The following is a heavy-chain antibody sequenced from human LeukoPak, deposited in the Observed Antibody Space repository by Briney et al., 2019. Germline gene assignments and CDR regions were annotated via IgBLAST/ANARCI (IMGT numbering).Heavy chain of an antibody. Sequence: FTFXSXWMRWVRQAPGKGLEWVANIKQDGSEKNYVDSVKGRFTISRDNAKNSLYLQMNSLRAEDTAVYYCAKDLLSSSSWYVAFDIWGQGTMVTVSS. CDR3: AKDLLSSSSWYVAFDI. V-gene: IGHV3-7*03. D-gene: IGHD6-13*01. J-gene: IGHJ3*02. CDR2: IKQDGSEK. CDR1: FTFXSXW.